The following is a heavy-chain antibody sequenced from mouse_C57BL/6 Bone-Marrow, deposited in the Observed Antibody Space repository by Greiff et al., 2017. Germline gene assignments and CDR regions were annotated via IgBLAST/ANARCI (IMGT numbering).Heavy chain of an antibody. CDR2: ILPGSGST. Sequence: QVQLQESGAELMKPGASVKLSCKATGYTFTGYWIEWVKQRPGHGLEWIGEILPGSGSTNYNEKFKGKATFTADTSSNTAYMQLSSLTTEDSAIYYCARSFYYYGSSYWYFDVWGTGTTVTVSS. CDR3: ARSFYYYGSSYWYFDV. D-gene: IGHD1-1*01. V-gene: IGHV1-9*01. CDR1: GYTFTGYW. J-gene: IGHJ1*03.